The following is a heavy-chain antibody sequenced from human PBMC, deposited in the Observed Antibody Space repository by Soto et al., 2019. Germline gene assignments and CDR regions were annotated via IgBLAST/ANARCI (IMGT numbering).Heavy chain of an antibody. CDR1: GFTFSSYA. CDR2: ISGSGSST. J-gene: IGHJ5*02. V-gene: IGHV3-23*01. Sequence: GGSLRLSCAASGFTFSSYAMSWVRQAPGKGLEWVSAISGSGSSTYYADSVKGRFTISRDNSKNSLYLQMNSLRAEDTAVYTCAKSQWELEGRDWFDPWGQGTLVTVSS. D-gene: IGHD1-26*01. CDR3: AKSQWELEGRDWFDP.